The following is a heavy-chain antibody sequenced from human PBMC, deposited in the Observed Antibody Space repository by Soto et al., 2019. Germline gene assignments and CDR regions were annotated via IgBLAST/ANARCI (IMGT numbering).Heavy chain of an antibody. V-gene: IGHV4-39*01. Sequence: SETLSLTCTVSGCSISSSSYYWGWIRQPPGKGLEWIGSIYYSGSTYYNPSLKSRVTISVDTSKNQFSLKLSSVTAADTAVYYCARGDYYYYGMDVWGQGTTVTVSS. CDR3: ARGDYYYYGMDV. J-gene: IGHJ6*02. CDR1: GCSISSSSYY. CDR2: IYYSGST.